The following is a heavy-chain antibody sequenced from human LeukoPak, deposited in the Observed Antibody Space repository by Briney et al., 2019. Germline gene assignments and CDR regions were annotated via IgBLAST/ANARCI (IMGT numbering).Heavy chain of an antibody. D-gene: IGHD3-10*01. CDR1: GGSISSGGYY. V-gene: IGHV4-30-2*01. Sequence: SSETLSLTCTVSGGSISSGGYYWSWIRQPPGKDLEWIGYIYQSGSTDYNPSLRSRVTISVDRSRNQVSLKLSSVTAADTAVYYCARDRGSPHYYFDYWGQGTLITVSS. CDR2: IYQSGST. J-gene: IGHJ4*02. CDR3: ARDRGSPHYYFDY.